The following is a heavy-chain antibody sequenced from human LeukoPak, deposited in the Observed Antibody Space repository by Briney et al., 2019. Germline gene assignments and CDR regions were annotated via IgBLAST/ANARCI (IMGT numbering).Heavy chain of an antibody. CDR3: ARDWDSSGYYYGRAYFDY. J-gene: IGHJ4*02. D-gene: IGHD3-22*01. Sequence: PGGSLRLSCAASGFTFDDYGMSWVRQAPGKGLEWVSGINWNGGSTGYADSVKGRFTISRDNAKNSLYLQMNSLRAEDTALYYCARDWDSSGYYYGRAYFDYWGQGTLVTVPS. CDR2: INWNGGST. V-gene: IGHV3-20*04. CDR1: GFTFDDYG.